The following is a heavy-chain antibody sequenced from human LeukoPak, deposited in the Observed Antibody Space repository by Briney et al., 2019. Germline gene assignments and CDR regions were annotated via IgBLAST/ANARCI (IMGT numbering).Heavy chain of an antibody. J-gene: IGHJ3*02. D-gene: IGHD4-17*01. V-gene: IGHV1-69*05. CDR2: IIPIFGTA. Sequence: SVKVSCKASGGTLSSYAISWVRQAPGQGLEWMGRIIPIFGTANYAQKFQGRVTITTDESTSTAYMELSSLRSEDTAVYYCAGNYGDESRAFDIWGQGTMVTVSS. CDR3: AGNYGDESRAFDI. CDR1: GGTLSSYA.